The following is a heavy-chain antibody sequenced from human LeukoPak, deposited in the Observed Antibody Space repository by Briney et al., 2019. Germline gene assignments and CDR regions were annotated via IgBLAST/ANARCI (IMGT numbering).Heavy chain of an antibody. D-gene: IGHD2-15*01. V-gene: IGHV4-59*08. Sequence: SETLSLTCTVSGGSISSYYWRWLRQPQGQGRDWIGYIYDSGWNKYYPSLKSRVTISVDTSKKQFSLKLSSVTAADTAVYYCARGYCSGGNCYPGGNWFDPWGQGTLVTVSS. CDR1: GGSISSYY. CDR3: ARGYCSGGNCYPGGNWFDP. CDR2: IYDSGWN. J-gene: IGHJ5*02.